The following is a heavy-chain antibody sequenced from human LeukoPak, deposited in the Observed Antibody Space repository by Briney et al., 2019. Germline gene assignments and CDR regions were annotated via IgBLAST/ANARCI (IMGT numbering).Heavy chain of an antibody. CDR3: ARGLYGGNGREYFDY. J-gene: IGHJ4*02. V-gene: IGHV4-61*02. CDR2: IYTSGST. D-gene: IGHD4-23*01. CDR1: GGSISSGSYY. Sequence: SETLSLTCTVSGGSISSGSYYWSWIRQPAGKGLEWVGRIYTSGSTNYNPSLKSRVTISVDTSKNQFSLKLSSVTAADTAVYYCARGLYGGNGREYFDYWGQGTLVTVSS.